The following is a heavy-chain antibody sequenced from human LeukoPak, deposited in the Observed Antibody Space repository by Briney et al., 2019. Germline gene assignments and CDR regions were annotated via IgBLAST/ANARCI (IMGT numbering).Heavy chain of an antibody. V-gene: IGHV3-23*01. J-gene: IGHJ4*02. CDR3: AKDPLTMVRGVSWYFDY. D-gene: IGHD3-10*01. CDR2: ISGSGGST. CDR1: GFTFSSYA. Sequence: GGSLRLSCAASGFTFSSYAMSWVRQAPGKGLEWVPAISGSGGSTYYADSVKGRFTISRDNSKNTLYLQMNSLRAEDTAVYYCAKDPLTMVRGVSWYFDYWGQGTLVTVSS.